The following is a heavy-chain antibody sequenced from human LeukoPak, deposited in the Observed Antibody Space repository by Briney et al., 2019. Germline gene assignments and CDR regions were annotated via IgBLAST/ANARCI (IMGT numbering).Heavy chain of an antibody. D-gene: IGHD2-2*01. J-gene: IGHJ4*02. CDR2: IYPGDSDT. CDR1: GYXFTTYW. Sequence: GESLKISCNGSGYXFTTYWIGWVRQMPGKGLEWMGIIYPGDSDTRYSPSFQGQVTISADKSISTAYLQWSSLKASDTAMYYCASSRLALSPFDYWGQGTLVTVSS. V-gene: IGHV5-51*01. CDR3: ASSRLALSPFDY.